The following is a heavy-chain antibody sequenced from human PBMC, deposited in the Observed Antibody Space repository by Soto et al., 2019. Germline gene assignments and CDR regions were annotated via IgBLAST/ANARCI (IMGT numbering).Heavy chain of an antibody. J-gene: IGHJ6*02. Sequence: SETLSLTCAVYGGSFSGYYWSWIRQPPGKGLEWIGEINHSGSTNYNPSLKSRVTISVDTSKNQFSLKLSSMTAADTAVYYCARGVVRGVRGYYYYGMDVWGQGTXVTAP. CDR3: ARGVVRGVRGYYYYGMDV. CDR2: INHSGST. CDR1: GGSFSGYY. V-gene: IGHV4-34*01. D-gene: IGHD3-10*01.